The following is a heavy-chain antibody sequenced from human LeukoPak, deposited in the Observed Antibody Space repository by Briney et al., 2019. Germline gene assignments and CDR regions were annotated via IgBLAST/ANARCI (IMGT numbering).Heavy chain of an antibody. V-gene: IGHV3-7*01. CDR2: IRQDGSEK. J-gene: IGHJ4*02. CDR1: GFTFSNYW. Sequence: GGSLRLSCAASGFTFSNYWMSWVRQAPGKGLEWVANIRQDGSEKFYVDSVKGRFTISRDNAKNSLYLQMNSLRTEDTAVYYCARSNSGLDYWGQGTLVTVSS. D-gene: IGHD6-19*01. CDR3: ARSNSGLDY.